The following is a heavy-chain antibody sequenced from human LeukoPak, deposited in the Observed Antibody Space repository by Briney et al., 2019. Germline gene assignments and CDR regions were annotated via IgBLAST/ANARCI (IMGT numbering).Heavy chain of an antibody. J-gene: IGHJ4*02. D-gene: IGHD6-19*01. V-gene: IGHV3-7*01. CDR1: GFTFSSYW. CDR2: IEQDGSEK. CDR3: ASHPGYSSGWYGTGFFDY. Sequence: GGSLRLSCAASGFTFSSYWMSWVRQAPGKGLEWVANIEQDGSEKYYVDSVKGRFTISRDNAKNSLSLQMNSLRAEDTAVYYCASHPGYSSGWYGTGFFDYWGQGTLVTVFS.